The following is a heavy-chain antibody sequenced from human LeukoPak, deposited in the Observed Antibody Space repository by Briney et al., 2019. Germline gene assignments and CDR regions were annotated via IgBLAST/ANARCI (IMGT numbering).Heavy chain of an antibody. J-gene: IGHJ4*02. Sequence: SETLSLTCAVYGGSFSGYYWSWIRQPPGKGLEWIGEINHSGSTNYNPSLKSRVTISVDTSKNQFSLKLSSVTAVDTAVYYCARGGGLKDYWGQGTLVTVSS. CDR3: ARGGGLKDY. CDR2: INHSGST. CDR1: GGSFSGYY. D-gene: IGHD3-3*01. V-gene: IGHV4-34*01.